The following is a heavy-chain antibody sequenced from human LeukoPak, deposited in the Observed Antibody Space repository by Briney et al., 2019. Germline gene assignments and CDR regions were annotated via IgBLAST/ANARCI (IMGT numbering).Heavy chain of an antibody. Sequence: GASVKVSCKASGYTFTSHYMHWVRQAPGQGLEWMGIINPSGGSTSYAQKFQGRVTMTRDMSTSTVYMELSSLRSEDTAVYYCARPKSSGYYSKPFDYWGQGTLVTVSS. CDR1: GYTFTSHY. D-gene: IGHD3-22*01. CDR3: ARPKSSGYYSKPFDY. V-gene: IGHV1-46*01. J-gene: IGHJ4*02. CDR2: INPSGGST.